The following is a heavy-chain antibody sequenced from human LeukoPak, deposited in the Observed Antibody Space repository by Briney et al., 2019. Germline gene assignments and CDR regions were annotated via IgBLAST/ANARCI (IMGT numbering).Heavy chain of an antibody. D-gene: IGHD3-22*01. Sequence: GGSLRLSCAASGFTLSAYWMHWVRQAPGKGLMWVSRIEGDGNRITYADSVKGRFTISRDNAENTLYLQMNSLRVEDTAVYYCVRSAFHAGSGNYYDYWGQGTLVTVSS. CDR1: GFTLSAYW. J-gene: IGHJ4*02. V-gene: IGHV3-74*01. CDR3: VRSAFHAGSGNYYDY. CDR2: IEGDGNRI.